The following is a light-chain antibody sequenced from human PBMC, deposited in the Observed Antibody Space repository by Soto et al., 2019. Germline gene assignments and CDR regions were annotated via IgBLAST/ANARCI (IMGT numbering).Light chain of an antibody. CDR2: GAS. J-gene: IGKJ1*01. CDR1: QSVSSNY. V-gene: IGKV3-20*01. CDR3: QQYDTSPRT. Sequence: EVMLTQSPGTLSLSPRERATLSCRASQSVSSNYLAWYQQKSGQAPRLLIYGASNRATGIPDRFSGSGSGTDFTLTIRRLEPEDFEVYYCQQYDTSPRTFGQGTKVEFK.